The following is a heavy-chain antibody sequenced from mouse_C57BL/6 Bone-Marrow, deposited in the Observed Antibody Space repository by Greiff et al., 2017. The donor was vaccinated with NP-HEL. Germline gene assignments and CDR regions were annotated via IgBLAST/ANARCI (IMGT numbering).Heavy chain of an antibody. CDR3: ARYYGKGYWYFDV. CDR2: IYYSGTI. CDR1: GFSFTTGNYR. V-gene: IGHV3-5*01. D-gene: IGHD1-1*01. Sequence: EVQLQQSGPGLVKPSQTVFLTCTASGFSFTTGNYRWSWIRQFPGNKLVWIGYIYYSGTITYNPSLTSRTTITRDTPKNQFFLEMNSLTAEDTATYYCARYYGKGYWYFDVWGTGTTVTVSS. J-gene: IGHJ1*03.